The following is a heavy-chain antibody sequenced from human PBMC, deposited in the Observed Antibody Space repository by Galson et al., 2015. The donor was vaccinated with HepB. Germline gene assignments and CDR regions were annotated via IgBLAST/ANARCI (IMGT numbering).Heavy chain of an antibody. V-gene: IGHV3-33*01. Sequence: SLRLSCAASGFTFKNYGLHWARQAPGKGLEWVALIQYDGSGKEYADSVKGRFTISRDNSKNTVYLQMNSLRAEDTAVFYCTREKSGDAFDIWGQGAMVTVSS. CDR2: IQYDGSGK. CDR3: TREKSGDAFDI. CDR1: GFTFKNYG. D-gene: IGHD7-27*01. J-gene: IGHJ3*02.